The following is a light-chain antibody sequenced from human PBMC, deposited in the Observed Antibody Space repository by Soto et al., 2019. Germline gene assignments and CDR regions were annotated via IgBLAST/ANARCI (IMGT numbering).Light chain of an antibody. CDR1: QSVSSY. CDR2: DAS. CDR3: QQRSNWPPT. V-gene: IGKV3-11*01. Sequence: EIVLTQSPATLSLSPGDRATLSCRASQSVSSYLAWYQQKPGQAPRLLIYDASNRATGIPARFSGSGSGTDFTLTITTLEPEDVAVYYCQQRSNWPPTFGGGTKVEIK. J-gene: IGKJ4*01.